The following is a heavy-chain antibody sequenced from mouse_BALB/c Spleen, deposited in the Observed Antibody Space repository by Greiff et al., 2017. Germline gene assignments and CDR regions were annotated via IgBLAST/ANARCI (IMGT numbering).Heavy chain of an antibody. CDR2: INPSTGYT. Sequence: QVQLQQSGAELVRPGVSVKMSCKASGYTFTSYWMHWVKQRPGQGLEWIGYINPSTGYTEYNQKFKDKATLTADKSSSTAYMQLSSLTSEDSAVYYCAREKAYYYGSRDYWGQGTTLTVSS. CDR3: AREKAYYYGSRDY. CDR1: GYTFTSYW. V-gene: IGHV1-4*01. D-gene: IGHD1-1*01. J-gene: IGHJ2*01.